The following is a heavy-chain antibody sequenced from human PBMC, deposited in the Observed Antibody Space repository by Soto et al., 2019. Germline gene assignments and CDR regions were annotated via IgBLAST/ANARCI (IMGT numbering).Heavy chain of an antibody. Sequence: ETLSLTFAVYGVSFSGYYWSWIRQPPGQGLEWIGEINHSGSTNYNPSLKSRVTISVDTSKNQFSLKLSSVTAADTAVYYCARGLGAVVPAAMPNFDYWGQGTLVTVSS. CDR3: ARGLGAVVPAAMPNFDY. D-gene: IGHD2-2*01. CDR2: INHSGST. J-gene: IGHJ4*02. CDR1: GVSFSGYY. V-gene: IGHV4-34*01.